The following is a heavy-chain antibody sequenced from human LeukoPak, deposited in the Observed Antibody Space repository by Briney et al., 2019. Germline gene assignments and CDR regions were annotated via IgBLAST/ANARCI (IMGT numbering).Heavy chain of an antibody. D-gene: IGHD1-26*01. Sequence: SETLSLTCTVSGGSISSGGYYWSWIRQHPGKGLEWIGYIYYSGSTYYNPSLKSRVTISVDTSKNQFSLKLSSVTAADTAVYYCARDGRRKLDYWGQGTLVTVSS. CDR1: GGSISSGGYY. J-gene: IGHJ4*02. CDR2: IYYSGST. CDR3: ARDGRRKLDY. V-gene: IGHV4-31*03.